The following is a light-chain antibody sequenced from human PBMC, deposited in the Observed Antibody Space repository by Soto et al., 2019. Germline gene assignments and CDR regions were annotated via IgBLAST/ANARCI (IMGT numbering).Light chain of an antibody. V-gene: IGKV3-15*01. CDR2: GAS. CDR1: QSVSSN. J-gene: IGKJ1*01. Sequence: EIVMTQSPATLSVSPGERATLSCRASQSVSSNLAWYQQKPGQAPRLLIYGASTRATGIPARFSGSGSGTEFTPTISSLQSEDFSVYYCHQYNNWRGTFGQGTKVDIK. CDR3: HQYNNWRGT.